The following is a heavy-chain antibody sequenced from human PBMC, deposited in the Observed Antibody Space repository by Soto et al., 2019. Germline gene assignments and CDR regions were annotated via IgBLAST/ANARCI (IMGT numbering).Heavy chain of an antibody. Sequence: PGGSLRLSCAASGFTFSNAWMSWVRQAPGKGLEWVGRIKSKTDGGTTDYAAPVKGRFTISRDDSKNTLYLQMNSLKTEDTAVYYCTTDVYCSGGSCYSKHAYCGGDCSGYFDYWGQGTLVTVSS. CDR2: IKSKTDGGTT. D-gene: IGHD2-15*01. J-gene: IGHJ4*02. CDR1: GFTFSNAW. V-gene: IGHV3-15*01. CDR3: TTDVYCSGGSCYSKHAYCGGDCSGYFDY.